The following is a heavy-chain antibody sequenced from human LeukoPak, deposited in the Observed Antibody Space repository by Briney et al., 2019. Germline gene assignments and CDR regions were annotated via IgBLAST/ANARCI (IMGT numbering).Heavy chain of an antibody. V-gene: IGHV3-74*01. J-gene: IGHJ4*02. Sequence: PGGSLRRSCAASGFTFSDYWMHWVRQAPGKGLVWVSVINTDTRGTYYADSVRGRFTISRDNAKNTLYLQMNSLRAEDTAVYYCARAGAYHFDNWGQGTLVTVSS. CDR1: GFTFSDYW. CDR2: INTDTRGT. D-gene: IGHD3-16*01. CDR3: ARAGAYHFDN.